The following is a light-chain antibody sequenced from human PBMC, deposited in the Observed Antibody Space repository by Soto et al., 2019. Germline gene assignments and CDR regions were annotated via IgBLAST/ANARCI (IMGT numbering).Light chain of an antibody. J-gene: IGLJ1*01. V-gene: IGLV1-51*01. Sequence: QSVLTQPPSVSAAPGQKVTISCSGSSSNIGNNYVSWYQQLPGTAPKLLIYDNNKRPSGIPDRFSGSKSGTSATLGITGLQTGDEADYYCGTWDINLSPGVFGTGTKVTVL. CDR3: GTWDINLSPGV. CDR1: SSNIGNNY. CDR2: DNN.